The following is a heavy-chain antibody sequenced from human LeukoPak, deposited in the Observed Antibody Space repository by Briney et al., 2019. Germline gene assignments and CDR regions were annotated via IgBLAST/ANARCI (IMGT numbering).Heavy chain of an antibody. CDR2: IYHSGST. J-gene: IGHJ3*02. CDR3: AREVAVAGTPVAFDI. CDR1: GYSISSGYY. Sequence: SETLSLTCTVSGYSISSGYYWGWIRQPPGKGLEWIGSIYHSGSTYYNQSLKSRVTISVDTSKNQFSLKLSSVTAADTAVYYCAREVAVAGTPVAFDIWGQGTMVTVSS. V-gene: IGHV4-38-2*02. D-gene: IGHD6-19*01.